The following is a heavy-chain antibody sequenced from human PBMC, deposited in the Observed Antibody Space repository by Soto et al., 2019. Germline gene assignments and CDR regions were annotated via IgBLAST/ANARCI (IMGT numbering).Heavy chain of an antibody. CDR2: INSDGSST. CDR3: ASPFEGGWYSSSSGAFDI. V-gene: IGHV3-74*01. J-gene: IGHJ3*02. Sequence: GGSLRLSCAASGFTFSSYWMHWVRQAPGKGLVWVSRINSDGSSTSYADSVKGRFTISRDNAKNTLYLQMNSLRAEDTAVYYCASPFEGGWYSSSSGAFDIWGQGTVVTVSS. CDR1: GFTFSSYW. D-gene: IGHD6-6*01.